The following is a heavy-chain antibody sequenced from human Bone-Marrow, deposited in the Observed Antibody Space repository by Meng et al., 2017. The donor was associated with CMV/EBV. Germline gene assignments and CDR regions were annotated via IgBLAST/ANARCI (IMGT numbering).Heavy chain of an antibody. V-gene: IGHV3-23*01. CDR3: AKDLGDYDISGCYRDYCGMDV. D-gene: IGHD3-22*01. J-gene: IGHJ6*02. CDR1: AFTFSTYA. CDR2: ISGSGGTI. Sequence: GESLKISCAASAFTFSTYAMNWVRQAPGKGLEWVATISGSGGTIYYAGSVKGRFTISRDNSKNTVYLQMSSLTAEDTAVYYCAKDLGDYDISGCYRDYCGMDVWGQGTTVTVYS.